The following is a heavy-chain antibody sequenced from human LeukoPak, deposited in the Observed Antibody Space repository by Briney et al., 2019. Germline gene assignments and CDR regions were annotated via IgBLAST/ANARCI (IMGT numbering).Heavy chain of an antibody. D-gene: IGHD6-13*01. CDR3: ARAVAAGRRFDY. V-gene: IGHV1-46*01. J-gene: IGHJ4*02. Sequence: ASVKVSCKASGYTFTSQYMHCVRQAPGQGLEWMGIINPSGGSTTYAQKFQGRVTMTRDTSTSTVYMELSSLRSDDTAVYYCARAVAAGRRFDYWGQGTLVTVSS. CDR2: INPSGGST. CDR1: GYTFTSQY.